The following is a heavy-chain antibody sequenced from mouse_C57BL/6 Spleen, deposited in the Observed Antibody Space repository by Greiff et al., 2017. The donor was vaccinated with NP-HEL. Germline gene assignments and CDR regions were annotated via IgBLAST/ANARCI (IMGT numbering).Heavy chain of an antibody. CDR3: ATLTTVVAPFDY. CDR1: GYTFTSYG. V-gene: IGHV1-81*01. J-gene: IGHJ2*01. D-gene: IGHD1-1*01. Sequence: QVQLKESGAELARPGASVKLSCKASGYTFTSYGISWVKQRTGQGLEWIGEIYPRSGNTYYNEKFKGKATLTADKSSSTAYMELRSLTSEDSAVYFCATLTTVVAPFDYWGQGTTLTVSS. CDR2: IYPRSGNT.